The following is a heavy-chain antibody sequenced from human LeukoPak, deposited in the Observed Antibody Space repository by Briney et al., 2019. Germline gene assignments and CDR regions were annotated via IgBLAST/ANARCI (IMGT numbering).Heavy chain of an antibody. CDR3: ARAYHYYDSSGYAY. J-gene: IGHJ4*02. D-gene: IGHD3-22*01. Sequence: GESLKISCKGSGYDFASYWIGWVRQMPGKGLEWMGIIYPGDSDTTYSPSFQGQVTISADKSISTAYLQWSSLKTSDTAVYYCARAYHYYDSSGYAYWGQGTLVTVSS. CDR2: IYPGDSDT. CDR1: GYDFASYW. V-gene: IGHV5-51*01.